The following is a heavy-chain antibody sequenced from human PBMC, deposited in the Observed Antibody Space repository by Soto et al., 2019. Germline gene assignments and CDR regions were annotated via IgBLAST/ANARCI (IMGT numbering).Heavy chain of an antibody. CDR1: GYSFTSYW. V-gene: IGHV5-51*01. CDR2: IYPGDSDT. CDR3: AMTSAARKHSYGMDV. Sequence: GESLKISCKGSGYSFTSYWIGWVRQMPGKGLEWMGIIYPGDSDTRYSPSFQGQVTISADKSISTAYLQWSSLKASDTAMYYCAMTSAARKHSYGMDVRGQGTTVNVFS. D-gene: IGHD6-6*01. J-gene: IGHJ6*02.